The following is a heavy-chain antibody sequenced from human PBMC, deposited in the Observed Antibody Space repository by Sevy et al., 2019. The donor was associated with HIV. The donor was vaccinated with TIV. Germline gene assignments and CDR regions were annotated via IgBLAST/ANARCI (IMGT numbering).Heavy chain of an antibody. D-gene: IGHD3-16*01. Sequence: SETLSLTCTVSGGSISSSSYYWGWIRQPPGKGLEWIGIIYYSGSTYYNPSLKSRVTISVDTSKNQFSLKLSSVTAADTAVYYCARHAPRRLQSGWFDPWGQGTLVTVSS. CDR1: GGSISSSSYY. CDR2: IYYSGST. V-gene: IGHV4-39*01. J-gene: IGHJ5*02. CDR3: ARHAPRRLQSGWFDP.